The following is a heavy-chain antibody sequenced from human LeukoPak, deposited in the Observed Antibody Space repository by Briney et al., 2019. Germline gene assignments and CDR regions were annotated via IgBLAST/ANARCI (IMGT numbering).Heavy chain of an antibody. V-gene: IGHV3-64*04. Sequence: SGGSLRLSCSASGFTFSSYAMHWVRQAPGKGLEYVSAISSNGGSTYYADSVKGRFTISRDNSKNTLYLQMNSLRAEDTAVYYCARGPPSSYYYYYGMDVWGQGTTVTVSS. CDR3: ARGPPSSYYYYYGMDV. CDR2: ISSNGGST. CDR1: GFTFSSYA. J-gene: IGHJ6*02.